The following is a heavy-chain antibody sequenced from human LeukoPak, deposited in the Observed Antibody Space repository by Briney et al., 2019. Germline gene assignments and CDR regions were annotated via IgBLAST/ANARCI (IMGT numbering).Heavy chain of an antibody. CDR3: TRLGAGPTYYDFWSGYSSFYFDY. J-gene: IGHJ4*02. CDR1: GGSTSSGNYY. D-gene: IGHD3-3*01. CDR2: ISSSGNT. V-gene: IGHV4-39*02. Sequence: SETLSLTCTVSGGSTSSGNYYWGWIRQPPGKGLEWIGGISSSGNTYYNPSLKSRITISIDTSKNHFSLKLSSVSAADTAVYYCTRLGAGPTYYDFWSGYSSFYFDYWGQGTLVTVSS.